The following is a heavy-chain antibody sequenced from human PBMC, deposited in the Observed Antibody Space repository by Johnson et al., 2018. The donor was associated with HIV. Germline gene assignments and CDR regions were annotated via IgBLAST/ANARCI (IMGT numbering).Heavy chain of an antibody. J-gene: IGHJ3*02. Sequence: QVHLVESGGGVVQPGKSLRLSCAASGFTFSGYGMHWVRQAPGKGLEWVAVISYDGSNKYYVDSVKGRFTISRDNSKNTLYVQMNRLRAEDTAVYYCAKGQVARGPLDIWGQGTMVTVSS. D-gene: IGHD2-15*01. CDR2: ISYDGSNK. CDR1: GFTFSGYG. CDR3: AKGQVARGPLDI. V-gene: IGHV3-30*18.